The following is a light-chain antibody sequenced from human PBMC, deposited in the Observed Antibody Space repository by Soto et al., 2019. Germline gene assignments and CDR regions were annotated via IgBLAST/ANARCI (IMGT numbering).Light chain of an antibody. J-gene: IGKJ4*01. CDR1: QSLLHSSGYNY. CDR2: LGS. V-gene: IGKV2-28*01. Sequence: DIVMTQSPLSLPVTPGEPASISCRSSQSLLHSSGYNYLDWYLQKPGQSPQLLIHLGSNRASGVPVRFSGSGSGTDFTLKISRVEAEDVGVYFCMQALHAPLTFGGGTKVELK. CDR3: MQALHAPLT.